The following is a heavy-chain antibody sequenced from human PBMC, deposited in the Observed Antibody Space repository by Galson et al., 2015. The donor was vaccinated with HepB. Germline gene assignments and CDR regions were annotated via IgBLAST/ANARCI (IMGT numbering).Heavy chain of an antibody. J-gene: IGHJ4*02. CDR3: ARDYYGDYYFDY. CDR2: IRTSSNAI. Sequence: SLRLSCAASGFTFSSYSMNWVRQAPGKGLEWVSSIRTSSNAIYYADSVKGRFTISRDNAKNSLYLQMNSLRAEDTAVYFCARDYYGDYYFDYWGQGTLVTVSS. V-gene: IGHV3-21*01. CDR1: GFTFSSYS. D-gene: IGHD4-17*01.